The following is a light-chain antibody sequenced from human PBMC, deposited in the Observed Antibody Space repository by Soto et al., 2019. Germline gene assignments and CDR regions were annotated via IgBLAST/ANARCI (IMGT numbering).Light chain of an antibody. V-gene: IGLV1-40*01. Sequence: QSVLTQPPSVSGAPGQRVTISCTGSSSNIGAGYDVHWYQQLPGTAPKLLIYGNSNRPSGVPDRFSGSKSGTSASLAITGLQAEDEADDYCQSYDSSRSGVFGTGTKLTVL. CDR2: GNS. CDR3: QSYDSSRSGV. CDR1: SSNIGAGYD. J-gene: IGLJ1*01.